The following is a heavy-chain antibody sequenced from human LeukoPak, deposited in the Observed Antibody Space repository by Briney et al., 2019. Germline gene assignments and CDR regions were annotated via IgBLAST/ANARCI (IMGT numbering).Heavy chain of an antibody. CDR2: ISGSGNST. J-gene: IGHJ5*02. CDR3: AKDPIRGSSSPNWLDP. D-gene: IGHD6-6*01. CDR1: GFTFSSYV. Sequence: GGSLRLSWAGSGFTFSSYVMSWVRQAPGKGLEWVSTISGSGNSTYYADSVKGRFTISRDNSKNTLYLQMNSLRAEDTAVYYCAKDPIRGSSSPNWLDPWGQGTLVTVSS. V-gene: IGHV3-23*01.